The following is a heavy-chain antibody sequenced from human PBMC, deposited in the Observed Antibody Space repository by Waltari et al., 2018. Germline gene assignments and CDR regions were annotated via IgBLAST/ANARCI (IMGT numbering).Heavy chain of an antibody. CDR3: AREATTVTTLDY. CDR1: GGSFSGYY. Sequence: QVQLQQWGAGLLKPSETLSLTCAVYGGSFSGYYWSWIRQPPGKGLEWIGEINHSGSTNYNPALKSRVTISVDTSKNQFSRKLSSVTAADTDVYYCAREATTVTTLDYWGQGTLVTVSS. V-gene: IGHV4-34*01. J-gene: IGHJ4*02. D-gene: IGHD4-17*01. CDR2: INHSGST.